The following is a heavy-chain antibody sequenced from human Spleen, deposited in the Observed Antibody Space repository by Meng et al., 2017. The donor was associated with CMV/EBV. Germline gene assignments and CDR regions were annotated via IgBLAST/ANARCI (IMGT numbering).Heavy chain of an antibody. V-gene: IGHV4-4*02. Sequence: SETLSLTCVVTGDSISRNNFWSWVRQPPGKGLEWIGEISHGGSTKYTPSLTSRVTISMDETKNHFSLKLTSVTAADTAVYYCATFGELYGMDVWGQGTTVTVSS. CDR3: ATFGELYGMDV. CDR1: GDSISRNNF. D-gene: IGHD3-10*01. J-gene: IGHJ6*02. CDR2: ISHGGST.